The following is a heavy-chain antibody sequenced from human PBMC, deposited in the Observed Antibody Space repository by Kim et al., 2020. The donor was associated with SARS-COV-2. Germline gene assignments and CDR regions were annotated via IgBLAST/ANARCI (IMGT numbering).Heavy chain of an antibody. CDR1: GGSISSGGYY. CDR3: AGDGATMIVGSDAFDI. CDR2: IYYSGST. J-gene: IGHJ3*02. D-gene: IGHD3-22*01. V-gene: IGHV4-31*03. Sequence: SETLSLTCTVSGGSISSGGYYWSWIRQHPGKGLEWIGYIYYSGSTYYNPSLKGRFTISVDTSKNQFSLKLSSVTAADTAVYYCAGDGATMIVGSDAFDIWGQGTMVAVSS.